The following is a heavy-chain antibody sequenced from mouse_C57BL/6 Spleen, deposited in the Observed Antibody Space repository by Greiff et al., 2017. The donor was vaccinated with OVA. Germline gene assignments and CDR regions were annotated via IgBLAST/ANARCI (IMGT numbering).Heavy chain of an antibody. V-gene: IGHV10-1*01. J-gene: IGHJ4*01. CDR3: VREATEYYAMDD. D-gene: IGHD3-2*02. CDR1: GFSFNTYA. CDR2: IRSKSNNYAT. Sequence: EVKLVESGGGLVQPKGSLKLSCAASGFSFNTYAMNWVRQAPGKGLEWVARIRSKSNNYATYYADSVKDRFTISRDDSESMLYLQMNNLKTEDTAMYYCVREATEYYAMDDWGQGTSVTVSS.